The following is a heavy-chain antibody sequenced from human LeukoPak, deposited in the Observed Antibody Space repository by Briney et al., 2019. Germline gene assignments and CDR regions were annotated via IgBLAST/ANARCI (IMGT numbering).Heavy chain of an antibody. CDR2: ISISGGST. V-gene: IGHV3-23*01. D-gene: IGHD3-10*01. CDR1: GFTFNDYA. J-gene: IGHJ4*02. Sequence: HSGGSLRLSCAASGFTFNDYAMSWVRQAPGKGLEWVSAISISGGSTYYADSVRGRFTISRHNSKNTLSLQMNSLRGEDTAVYYCAKQGPYGSGPCFDYWGQGALVTVSS. CDR3: AKQGPYGSGPCFDY.